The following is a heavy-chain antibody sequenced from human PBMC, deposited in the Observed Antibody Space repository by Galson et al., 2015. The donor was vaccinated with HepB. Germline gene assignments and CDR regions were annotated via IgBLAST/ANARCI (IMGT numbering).Heavy chain of an antibody. CDR2: IYYSGST. CDR1: GGSISSYY. CDR3: ARQGQAPKHRYYYMDV. J-gene: IGHJ6*03. D-gene: IGHD2-21*01. V-gene: IGHV4-59*08. Sequence: TLSLTCTVSGGSISSYYWSWIRQPPGKGLEWIGYIYYSGSTNYNPSLKSRVTISVDTSKNQFSLKLSSVTAADTAVYYCARQGQAPKHRYYYMDVWGKGTTVTVSS.